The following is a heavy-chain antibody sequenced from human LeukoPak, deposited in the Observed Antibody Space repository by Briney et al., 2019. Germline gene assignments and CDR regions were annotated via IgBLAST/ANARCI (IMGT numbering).Heavy chain of an antibody. V-gene: IGHV4-34*01. J-gene: IGHJ5*02. CDR1: GGSFSGYY. CDR2: INHSGST. Sequence: SETLSLTCAVYGGSFSGYYWSWIRQPPGKGLEWIGEINHSGSTNYNPSLKSRVTISVDTSKNQFSLKLSSVTAADTAVYYCARVLTLITGTRPWFDPWGQGTLVTVSS. CDR3: ARVLTLITGTRPWFDP. D-gene: IGHD1-20*01.